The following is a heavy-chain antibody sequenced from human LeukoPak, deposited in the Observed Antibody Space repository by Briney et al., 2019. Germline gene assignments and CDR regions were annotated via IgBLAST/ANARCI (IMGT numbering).Heavy chain of an antibody. J-gene: IGHJ4*02. D-gene: IGHD5-18*01. Sequence: GVLRLSCAASGFTFSTFAMIWVRQPPGKGLEWVSSIFPSGGEIHYADSVRGRFTISRDNSKSILSLQMNSLRAEDTAIYYCATYRQVLLPFESWGQGTLVTVSS. CDR2: IFPSGGEI. CDR1: GFTFSTFA. CDR3: ATYRQVLLPFES. V-gene: IGHV3-23*01.